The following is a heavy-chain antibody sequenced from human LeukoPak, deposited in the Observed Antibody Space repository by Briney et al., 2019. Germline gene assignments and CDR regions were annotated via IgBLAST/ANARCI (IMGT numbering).Heavy chain of an antibody. V-gene: IGHV4-59*01. D-gene: IGHD6-6*01. CDR2: IYYSGST. J-gene: IGHJ4*02. Sequence: PSETLSLTRTVSGGSISSYYWSWIRQPPGKGLEWIGYIYYSGSTNYNPSLKSRVTISVDTSKNQFSLKLSSVTAADTAVYYCARDFHQYSSSPLYFDYWGQGTLVTVSS. CDR1: GGSISSYY. CDR3: ARDFHQYSSSPLYFDY.